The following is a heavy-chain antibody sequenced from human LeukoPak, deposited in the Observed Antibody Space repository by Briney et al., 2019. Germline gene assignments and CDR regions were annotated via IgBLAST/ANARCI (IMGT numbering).Heavy chain of an antibody. CDR3: ARVQNSLITMIVVATTGDAFDI. CDR1: GYTFTGYY. V-gene: IGHV1-2*02. J-gene: IGHJ3*02. D-gene: IGHD3-22*01. CDR2: INPNSGGT. Sequence: GASVKVSCKASGYTFTGYYMHWVRQAPGQGLEWMGWINPNSGGTNYAQKFQGRVTMTRDTSISIAYMELSRLRSDDTAVYYCARVQNSLITMIVVATTGDAFDIWGQGTMVTVSS.